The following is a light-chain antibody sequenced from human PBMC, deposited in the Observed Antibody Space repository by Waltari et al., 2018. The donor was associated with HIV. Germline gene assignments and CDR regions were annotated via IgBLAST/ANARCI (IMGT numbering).Light chain of an antibody. CDR2: PDK. V-gene: IGLV1-44*01. CDR3: ATWDDRLNYWV. J-gene: IGLJ3*02. Sequence: QSVVTQPPSASGAPGQRVTISCSGSTSNIGTNSVSWYQQFPGTAPKLLIYPDKERPSGVPDRFSGSKSVTSASLAISGLQSEDEADYYCATWDDRLNYWVFGGGTKLTVL. CDR1: TSNIGTNS.